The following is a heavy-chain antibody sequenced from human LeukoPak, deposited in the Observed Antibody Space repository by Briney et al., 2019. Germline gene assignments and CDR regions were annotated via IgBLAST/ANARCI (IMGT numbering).Heavy chain of an antibody. Sequence: ASVKVSCKAFGGTFSSYTISWVRQAPGQGLEWMGRIIPILGIANYAQKFQGRVTITADKSTSTAYMELSSLRSEDTAVYYCARERSDYYMDVWGKGTTVTVSS. CDR2: IIPILGIA. J-gene: IGHJ6*03. CDR1: GGTFSSYT. V-gene: IGHV1-69*04. D-gene: IGHD2-15*01. CDR3: ARERSDYYMDV.